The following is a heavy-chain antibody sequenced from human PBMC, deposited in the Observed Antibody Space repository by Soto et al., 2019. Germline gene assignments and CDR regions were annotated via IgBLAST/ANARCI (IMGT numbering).Heavy chain of an antibody. D-gene: IGHD2-2*01. CDR3: AKDLPAAIVNYYYGLDV. CDR1: GFNFNNHV. V-gene: IGHV3-23*01. CDR2: ITGSGGDT. Sequence: QLLESGGGLVQPGGSLRLSCAASGFNFNNHVMSWVRQAPGKGLEWVSAITGSGGDTYYSDSVRGRFTISRDNSKNTLYLQLNSLTVDDTAVYYCAKDLPAAIVNYYYGLDVWGQGTTVTVSA. J-gene: IGHJ6*01.